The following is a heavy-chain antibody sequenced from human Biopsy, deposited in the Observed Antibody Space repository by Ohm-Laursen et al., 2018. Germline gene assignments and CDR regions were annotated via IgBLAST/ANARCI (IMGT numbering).Heavy chain of an antibody. CDR2: FRFEDRT. V-gene: IGHV4-59*01. CDR3: ALGGGSYVNFDY. D-gene: IGHD1-26*01. CDR1: GGSISNYF. J-gene: IGHJ4*02. Sequence: GTLSLTCAVSGGSISNYFWTWIRQPPGKGLEWIGYFRFEDRTSYNSSLKSRVTISADTSKNQFSLRLSTVTAADTAVYYCALGGGSYVNFDYWGQGTLVTVSS.